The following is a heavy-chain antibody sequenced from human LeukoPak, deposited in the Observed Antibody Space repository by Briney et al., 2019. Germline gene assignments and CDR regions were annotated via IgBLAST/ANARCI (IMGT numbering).Heavy chain of an antibody. D-gene: IGHD3-22*01. CDR1: GFTFSTYS. CDR2: ISSSSSTI. CDR3: ARVHTSSYAADL. J-gene: IGHJ5*02. V-gene: IGHV3-48*04. Sequence: PGRSLRLSCAASGFTFSTYSIDWVRQAPGKGLEWISYISSSSSTIDFADSVKGRFTISRDNARNSVYLQMNSLRAEDTAVYYCARVHTSSYAADLWGQGTLVTVSS.